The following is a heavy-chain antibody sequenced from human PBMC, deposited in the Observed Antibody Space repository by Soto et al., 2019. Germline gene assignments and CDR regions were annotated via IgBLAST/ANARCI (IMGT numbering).Heavy chain of an antibody. Sequence: QVQLQESGPGLVKPSQTLSLTCTVSGGSISSGGYYWSWIRQHPGKGLEWIGYIYYSGSTYHNPSLKSRVTISVDTSNNQFSLKLSSVTAADTAVYYCARDRGREDRSGDYTGYYYYGMDVWGQGTTVTVSS. V-gene: IGHV4-31*03. CDR2: IYYSGST. D-gene: IGHD3-3*01. J-gene: IGHJ6*02. CDR1: GGSISSGGYY. CDR3: ARDRGREDRSGDYTGYYYYGMDV.